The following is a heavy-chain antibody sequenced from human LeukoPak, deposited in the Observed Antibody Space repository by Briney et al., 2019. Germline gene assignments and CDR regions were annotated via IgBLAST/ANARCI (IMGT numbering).Heavy chain of an antibody. CDR1: GGSISSYY. Sequence: PSETLSLTCTVSGGSISSYYWSWIRQPAGKGLEWIGRIYTSGSTNYNPSLKSRVTMSVDTPKNQFSLKLSSVTAADTAVYYCARDLRGYYGSGSYSWFDPWGQGTLVTVSS. V-gene: IGHV4-4*07. J-gene: IGHJ5*02. CDR2: IYTSGST. D-gene: IGHD3-10*01. CDR3: ARDLRGYYGSGSYSWFDP.